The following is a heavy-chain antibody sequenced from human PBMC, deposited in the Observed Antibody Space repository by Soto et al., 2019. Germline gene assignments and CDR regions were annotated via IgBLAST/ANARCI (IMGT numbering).Heavy chain of an antibody. CDR2: IYHSGST. CDR3: ARETLGSWKVSYFDY. CDR1: GGSISSSNW. J-gene: IGHJ4*02. V-gene: IGHV4-4*02. Sequence: QVQLQKSGPGLVKPSGTLSLTCAVSGGSISSSNWGGWVRQPPGKGLEWIGEIYHSGSTNYNPSLKRRVTISVDKSRNQFSLKLSSVTAADTAVYYCARETLGSWKVSYFDYWGQGTLVTVSS. D-gene: IGHD6-13*01.